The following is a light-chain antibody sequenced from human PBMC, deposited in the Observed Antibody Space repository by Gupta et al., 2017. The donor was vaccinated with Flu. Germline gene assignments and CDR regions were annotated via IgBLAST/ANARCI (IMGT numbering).Light chain of an antibody. CDR1: QSISTY. J-gene: IGKJ4*01. V-gene: IGKV1-39*01. CDR3: QQSFTAPLT. CDR2: AAS. Sequence: GDRVTITYRASQSISTYLNWYQQKPGKAPKLLIYAASSLQSGVPSRFSGSGSGTDFTLTISSLQPEDFATYYCQQSFTAPLTLGGGTKVEIK.